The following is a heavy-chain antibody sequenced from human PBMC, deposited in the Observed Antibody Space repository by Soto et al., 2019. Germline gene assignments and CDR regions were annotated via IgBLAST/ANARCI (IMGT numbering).Heavy chain of an antibody. CDR1: GGSISSYY. J-gene: IGHJ4*02. V-gene: IGHV4-59*01. Sequence: PSETLALTCTVSGGSISSYYWSWIRQPPGKGLEWIGYIYYSGSTNYNPSLKSRVTISVDTSKNQFSLKLSSVTAADTAVYYCARDCSSTSCYESRGDYGLDYWGQGTLVTVSS. CDR2: IYYSGST. CDR3: ARDCSSTSCYESRGDYGLDY. D-gene: IGHD2-2*01.